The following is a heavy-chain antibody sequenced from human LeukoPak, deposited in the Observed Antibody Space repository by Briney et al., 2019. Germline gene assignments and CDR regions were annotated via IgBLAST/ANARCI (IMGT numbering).Heavy chain of an antibody. J-gene: IGHJ6*03. CDR2: TLHSGYT. CDR1: GVSFGRSNTY. CDR3: ARHRGGGGYHYMDV. Sequence: SDTLSLTCTVSGVSFGRSNTYWVWLRQTPGKGLEWLGTTLHSGYTYTSPSIKTRVTMYVASSKNQFSLSLSSVTAADTAVYFCARHRGGGGYHYMDVWGKRTPV. D-gene: IGHD2-21*01. V-gene: IGHV4-39*01.